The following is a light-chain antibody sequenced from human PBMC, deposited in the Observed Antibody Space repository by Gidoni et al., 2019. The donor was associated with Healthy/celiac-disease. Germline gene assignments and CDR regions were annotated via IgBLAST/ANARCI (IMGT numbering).Light chain of an antibody. V-gene: IGKV1-5*01. J-gene: IGKJ2*01. CDR3: QQYNSAYT. CDR1: QSISSW. Sequence: DIQMTPSPSTLSASVGDRVTITCRASQSISSWLAWYQQKPGKAPKLLIYDASSLESGVPSRFSGSGSGTEFTLTISSLQPDDFATYYCQQYNSAYTFGQGTKLEIK. CDR2: DAS.